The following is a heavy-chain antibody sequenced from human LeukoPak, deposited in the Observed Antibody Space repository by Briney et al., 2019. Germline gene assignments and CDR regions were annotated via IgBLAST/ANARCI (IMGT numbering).Heavy chain of an antibody. J-gene: IGHJ6*03. V-gene: IGHV3-23*01. CDR1: GFTFSSYA. Sequence: GSLRLSCAASGFTFSSYAMSWVRQAPGKGLEWVSAISGSGGSTYYADSVKGRFTISRDNSKNTLYLQMNSLRAEDTAVYYCAKGYCSSTSCSHYYYYYMDVWGKGTTVTVSS. CDR2: ISGSGGST. D-gene: IGHD2-2*01. CDR3: AKGYCSSTSCSHYYYYYMDV.